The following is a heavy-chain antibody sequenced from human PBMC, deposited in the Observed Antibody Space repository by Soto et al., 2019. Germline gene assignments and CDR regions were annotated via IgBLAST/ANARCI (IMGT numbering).Heavy chain of an antibody. CDR1: GFTFSSYS. V-gene: IGHV3-21*01. CDR2: ISSSSSYI. Sequence: GGSLRLSCAASGFTFSSYSMNWVRQAPGKGLEWVSSISSSSSYIYYADSVKGRFTISRDNAKNSLYLQMNSLRAEDTAEYYCARDGGESADAFDIWGQGTMVTVSS. J-gene: IGHJ3*02. CDR3: ARDGGESADAFDI. D-gene: IGHD3-16*01.